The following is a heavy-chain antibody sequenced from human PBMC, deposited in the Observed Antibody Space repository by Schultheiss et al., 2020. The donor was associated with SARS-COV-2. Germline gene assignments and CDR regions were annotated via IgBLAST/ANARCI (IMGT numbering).Heavy chain of an antibody. D-gene: IGHD3-22*01. V-gene: IGHV3-23*01. CDR2: ISGSGGST. CDR1: GFTFSSYA. CDR3: AREGGPYRIVGYAFDI. J-gene: IGHJ3*02. Sequence: GGSLRLSCAASGFTFSSYAMSWVRQAPGKGLEWVSAISGSGGSTYYADSVKGRFTISRDNSKNTLYLQMNSLRAEDTAVYYCAREGGPYRIVGYAFDIWGQGTMVTVSS.